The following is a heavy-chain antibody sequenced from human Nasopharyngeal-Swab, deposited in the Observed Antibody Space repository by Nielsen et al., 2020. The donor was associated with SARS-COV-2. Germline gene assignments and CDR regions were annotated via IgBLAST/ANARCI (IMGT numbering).Heavy chain of an antibody. CDR3: ARDFVHFGVVFVGNWFDP. J-gene: IGHJ5*02. CDR2: INPSGGST. Sequence: WVRQARGQGLEWMGIINPSGGSTSYAQKFQGRVTMTRDASTSTVYMELSSLRSEDTAVYYWARDFVHFGVVFVGNWFDPWGQGTLVTVSS. V-gene: IGHV1-46*01. D-gene: IGHD3-3*01.